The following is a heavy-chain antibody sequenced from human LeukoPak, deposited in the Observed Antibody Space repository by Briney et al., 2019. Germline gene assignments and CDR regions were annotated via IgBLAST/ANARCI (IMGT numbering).Heavy chain of an antibody. J-gene: IGHJ4*02. CDR1: GFTFSSYA. V-gene: IGHV3-23*01. CDR2: ISGSGGST. CDR3: AKDPRYYYDSSGSEPD. Sequence: GGSLRLSCAASGFTFSSYAMSWVRQAPGKGLEWVSDISGSGGSTYYADSAKGRFTISRDNSKNTLYLQMNSLRAEDTAVYYCAKDPRYYYDSSGSEPDWGQGTLVTVSS. D-gene: IGHD3-22*01.